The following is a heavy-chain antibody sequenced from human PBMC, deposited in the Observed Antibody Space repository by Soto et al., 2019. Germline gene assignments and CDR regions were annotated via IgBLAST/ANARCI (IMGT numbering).Heavy chain of an antibody. CDR1: GGSISSGGYY. V-gene: IGHV4-31*03. D-gene: IGHD2-21*01. Sequence: SETLSLTCTVSGGSISSGGYYWSWIRQHPGKGLEWIGYIYYSGSTYYNPSLKSRVTISVDTSKNQFSLKLSSVTAADTAVYYCARTYSVGRSYYYYMDVWGKGTTVTVSS. CDR3: ARTYSVGRSYYYYMDV. CDR2: IYYSGST. J-gene: IGHJ6*03.